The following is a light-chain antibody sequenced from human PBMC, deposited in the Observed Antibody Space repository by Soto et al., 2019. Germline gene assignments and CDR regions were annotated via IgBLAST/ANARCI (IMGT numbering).Light chain of an antibody. V-gene: IGKV1-5*03. Sequence: DIQLTQSPSTLSASVGDRVTITCRASRSMMSWLAWYQQKPGKAPKLLIYKASDLDVGVPSRFSGSGSATEFTLTISSLQPDDVATYYCQQYNAYSPWTFGQGTKVEIK. CDR2: KAS. CDR1: RSMMSW. J-gene: IGKJ1*01. CDR3: QQYNAYSPWT.